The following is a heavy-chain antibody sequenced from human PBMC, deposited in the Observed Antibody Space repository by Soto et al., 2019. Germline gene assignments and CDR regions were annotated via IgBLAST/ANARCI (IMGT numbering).Heavy chain of an antibody. CDR1: GFTFSSFA. D-gene: IGHD6-13*01. J-gene: IGHJ4*01. V-gene: IGHV3-23*01. CDR2: ISGSGGST. CDR3: ARDFSAGKCSAPDF. Sequence: PGGSLRLSCAASGFTFSSFAMSWVRQAPGKWLDWVSAISGSGGSTYSADSVKGRFTISRDNSKNTLYLQMSSLRAEDTAVYYCARDFSAGKCSAPDFWGQGXMVTVYS.